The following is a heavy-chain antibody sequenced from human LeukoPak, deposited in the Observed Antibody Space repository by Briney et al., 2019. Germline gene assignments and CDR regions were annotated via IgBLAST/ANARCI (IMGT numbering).Heavy chain of an antibody. CDR1: GFIFSNYG. V-gene: IGHV3-53*01. CDR3: ARAKPKNMVRGLIMRRESRYYFDY. J-gene: IGHJ4*02. D-gene: IGHD3-10*01. Sequence: RPGGSLRFSCAASGFIFSNYGMSWVRQAPGKGLEWVSVIYSGGSTYYADSVKGRFTISRDNSKSTLYIQMNSLRAEDTAVYYCARAKPKNMVRGLIMRRESRYYFDYWGQGTLVTVSS. CDR2: IYSGGST.